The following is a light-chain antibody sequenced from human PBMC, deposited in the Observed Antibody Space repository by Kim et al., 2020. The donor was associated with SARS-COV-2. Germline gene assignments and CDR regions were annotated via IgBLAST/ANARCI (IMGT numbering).Light chain of an antibody. CDR3: QAWDSSTAV. V-gene: IGLV3-1*01. CDR1: KLGDKY. CDR2: QHT. Sequence: SYELTQPPSVSVSPGQTASITCSGSKLGDKYAYWYQKKPGQSPVLVIYQHTKRPSGISQRFSGSSSGNTATLTISRAQTMDVADYYCQAWDSSTAVFGGGTQLTVL. J-gene: IGLJ3*02.